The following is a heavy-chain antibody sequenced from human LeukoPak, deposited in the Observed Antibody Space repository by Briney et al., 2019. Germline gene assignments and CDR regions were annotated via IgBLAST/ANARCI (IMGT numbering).Heavy chain of an antibody. CDR1: GFTFSDYY. D-gene: IGHD2-2*01. J-gene: IGHJ4*02. CDR2: ISSSGSTI. V-gene: IGHV3-11*04. Sequence: PGGSLRLSCAASGFTFSDYYMSWIRQAPGKGLEWVSYISSSGSTIYYADSVKGRFTISRDNAKNSLYLQMNSLRAEDTAVYYCARGRDIVVVPAAHFDYWGQGTLVTVSS. CDR3: ARGRDIVVVPAAHFDY.